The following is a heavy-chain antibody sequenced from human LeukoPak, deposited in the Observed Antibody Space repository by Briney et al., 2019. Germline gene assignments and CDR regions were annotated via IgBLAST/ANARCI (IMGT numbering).Heavy chain of an antibody. D-gene: IGHD3-22*01. V-gene: IGHV1-2*02. CDR1: GYTFTDYY. Sequence: GAAVKVSCKTSGYTFTDYYIHWVRQARGQGLEGMGCIDPDSGGTKSPQRFQGRVTVTRDTSITTAYMELSRLSFDDTAVYYCAREYYDSSGLKHAFDIWGQGTMVTVSS. J-gene: IGHJ3*02. CDR3: AREYYDSSGLKHAFDI. CDR2: IDPDSGGT.